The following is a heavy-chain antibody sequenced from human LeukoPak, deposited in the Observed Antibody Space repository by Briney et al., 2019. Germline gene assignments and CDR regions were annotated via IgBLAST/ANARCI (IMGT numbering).Heavy chain of an antibody. CDR2: ISAYNGNT. D-gene: IGHD2-2*01. V-gene: IGHV1-18*01. Sequence: AASVKVSFKASGYTFTSYGISWVRQAPGQGLEWMGWISAYNGNTNYAQKLQGRVTMTTDTSTSTAYVELRSLRSDDTAVYYCARLDCSSTSCHSDYWGQGTLVTVSS. CDR3: ARLDCSSTSCHSDY. J-gene: IGHJ4*02. CDR1: GYTFTSYG.